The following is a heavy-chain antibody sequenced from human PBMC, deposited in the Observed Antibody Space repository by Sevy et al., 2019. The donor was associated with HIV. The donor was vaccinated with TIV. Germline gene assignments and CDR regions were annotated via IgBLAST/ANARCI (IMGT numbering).Heavy chain of an antibody. CDR2: IIPIFGTA. V-gene: IGHV1-69*13. CDR3: ARGLGRAAADMADYYYYYGMDV. J-gene: IGHJ6*02. CDR1: GGTFSSYA. Sequence: ASVNVSCKASGGTFSSYAISWVRQAPGQGLEWMGGIIPIFGTANYAQKFQGRVTITADESTSTAYMELSSLRSEDTAVYYCARGLGRAAADMADYYYYYGMDVWGQGTTVTVSS. D-gene: IGHD6-13*01.